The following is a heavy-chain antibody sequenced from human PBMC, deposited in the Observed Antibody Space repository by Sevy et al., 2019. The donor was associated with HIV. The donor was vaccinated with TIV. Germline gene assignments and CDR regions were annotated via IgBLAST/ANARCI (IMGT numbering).Heavy chain of an antibody. J-gene: IGHJ4*02. CDR2: ISNDGSNK. CDR3: AKDRLGSYEGLFHY. V-gene: IGHV3-30*18. Sequence: GGSLRLSCVVSGFTFSSFDMHWVRQAPGKGLEWVAFISNDGSNKYYEDSVKGRVTISRDNSKNTLYLQMNSLRDEDTAAYYCAKDRLGSYEGLFHYWGQGTLVTVSS. CDR1: GFTFSSFD. D-gene: IGHD5-12*01.